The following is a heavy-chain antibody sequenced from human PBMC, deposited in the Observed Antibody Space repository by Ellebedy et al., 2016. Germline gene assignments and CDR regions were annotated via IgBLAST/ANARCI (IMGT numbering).Heavy chain of an antibody. CDR2: ISDGGRT. Sequence: SETLSLTXAVSGASINDHSWSWIRQPPGRGLEWIGYISDGGRTHYNSSLKSRVTMSVDTAKAQFSLRLISVTAADTAIYYCARLSFIKEDYNLYWFFDHWGRGTLVTVSS. J-gene: IGHJ2*01. V-gene: IGHV4-59*08. D-gene: IGHD1-1*01. CDR1: GASINDHS. CDR3: ARLSFIKEDYNLYWFFDH.